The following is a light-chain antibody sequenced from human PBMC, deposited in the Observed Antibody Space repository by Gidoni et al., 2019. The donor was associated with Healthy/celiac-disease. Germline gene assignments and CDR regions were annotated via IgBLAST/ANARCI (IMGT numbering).Light chain of an antibody. CDR3: QQYNSYPIT. J-gene: IGKJ4*01. V-gene: IGKV1-16*02. Sequence: DLQMTQSPSSLSASVGDRVTITCRASQGSSNYVAWFQQKPGKATKSLIYAASSLQSGVPSKCSGRGSGTDFTLTISSLQPEDFATYYCQQYNSYPITFXGXTKVEIK. CDR1: QGSSNY. CDR2: AAS.